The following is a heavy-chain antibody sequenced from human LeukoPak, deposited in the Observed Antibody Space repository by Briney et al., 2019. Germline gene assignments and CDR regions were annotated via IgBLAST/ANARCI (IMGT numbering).Heavy chain of an antibody. CDR2: IYYSGST. D-gene: IGHD6-13*01. CDR1: GGSISSSSYY. V-gene: IGHV4-39*01. J-gene: IGHJ3*02. Sequence: PSETLSLTCTVSGGSISSSSYYWGWIRQPPGKGLEWIGSIYYSGSTYYNPSLKSRVTISVDTSKKQFSLKLSSVTAADTAVYSCARSVAYSRSRPFDIWGQGTMVTVS. CDR3: ARSVAYSRSRPFDI.